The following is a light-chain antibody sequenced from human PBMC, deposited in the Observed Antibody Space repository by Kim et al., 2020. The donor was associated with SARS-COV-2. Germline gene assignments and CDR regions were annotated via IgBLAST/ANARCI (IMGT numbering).Light chain of an antibody. CDR2: AAS. J-gene: IGKJ4*01. V-gene: IGKV1-39*01. CDR3: QKRYSNPLT. Sequence: DIQMTQSPSSLSASVGDRVTITCRASQTISSYLNWYQQKPGKAPKLLIYAASSLQSGVPSRFSGSGSGTDFTLTISSLQPEDFATYSCQKRYSNPLTFGGGTKVEIK. CDR1: QTISSY.